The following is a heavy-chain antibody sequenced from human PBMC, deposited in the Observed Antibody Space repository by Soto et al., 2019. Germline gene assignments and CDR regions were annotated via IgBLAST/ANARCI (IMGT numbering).Heavy chain of an antibody. Sequence: WETLSLTCTVSGGSISSYYWSWIRQPPGKGLEWIGYIYYSGSTNYNPSLKSRVTISVDTSKNQFSLKLSSVTAADTAVYYCARDTYCGGDCYSDYGMDVWGQGTTVTVSS. J-gene: IGHJ6*02. CDR2: IYYSGST. CDR1: GGSISSYY. D-gene: IGHD2-21*02. V-gene: IGHV4-59*01. CDR3: ARDTYCGGDCYSDYGMDV.